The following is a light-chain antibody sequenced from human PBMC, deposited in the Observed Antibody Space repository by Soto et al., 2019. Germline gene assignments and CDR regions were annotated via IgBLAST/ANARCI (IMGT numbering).Light chain of an antibody. CDR1: SSDVGGYNY. V-gene: IGLV2-14*01. Sequence: QSALTQPASVSGSPGQPITISCTGTSSDVGGYNYVSWYQQHPGKAPKLMIYDVSNRPSGVSNRFSGSKSGNTASLTISGLQAEDEADYYCSSYTGSSTLGFGTGTKVTVL. CDR3: SSYTGSSTLG. CDR2: DVS. J-gene: IGLJ1*01.